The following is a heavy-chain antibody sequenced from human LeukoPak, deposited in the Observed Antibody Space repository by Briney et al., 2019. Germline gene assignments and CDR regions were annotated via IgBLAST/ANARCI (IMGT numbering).Heavy chain of an antibody. CDR1: GFTFSSYW. CDR3: ARDGVYGSGSSYYNY. Sequence: GGSLRLSCAASGFTFSSYWMHWVRQAPGQGLVWVSRINSDESIINYADSVKGRFTISRDNAKNTLYLQMNSLRAEDTAVYYCARDGVYGSGSSYYNYWGQGTLVTVSS. V-gene: IGHV3-74*01. J-gene: IGHJ4*02. D-gene: IGHD3-10*01. CDR2: INSDESII.